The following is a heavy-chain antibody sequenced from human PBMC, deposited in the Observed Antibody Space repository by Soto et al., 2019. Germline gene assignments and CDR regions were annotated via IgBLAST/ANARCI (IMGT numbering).Heavy chain of an antibody. J-gene: IGHJ6*02. CDR1: GGTFSSYA. CDR2: IIPIFGTA. V-gene: IGHV1-69*13. Sequence: ALVKVSCKASGGTFSSYAISWVRQAPGQGLEWMGGIIPIFGTANYAQKFQGRVTITADESTSTAYMELSSLRSEDTAVYYCASSGCSSTSCYSKPTYYYYGVDVWGQGTTVTVSS. D-gene: IGHD2-2*02. CDR3: ASSGCSSTSCYSKPTYYYYGVDV.